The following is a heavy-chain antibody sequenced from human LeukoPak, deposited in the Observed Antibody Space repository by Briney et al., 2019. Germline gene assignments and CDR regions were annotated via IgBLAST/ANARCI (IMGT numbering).Heavy chain of an antibody. Sequence: TGGSLRLSCAASGFTFSNFWMHWVRQAPGKGLVWVARINSDGSATNYADSVKGRFTISRDNAQNSLFLQMNSLRGEDTAVYYCVRARSPGTGLDRLDYWGQGTLVTVSS. V-gene: IGHV3-74*01. J-gene: IGHJ4*02. CDR1: GFTFSNFW. CDR2: INSDGSAT. CDR3: VRARSPGTGLDRLDY. D-gene: IGHD1-1*01.